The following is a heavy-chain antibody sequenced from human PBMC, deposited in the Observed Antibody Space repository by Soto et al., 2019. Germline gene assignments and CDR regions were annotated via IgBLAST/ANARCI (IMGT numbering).Heavy chain of an antibody. CDR3: AKGGGLLGYFQY. D-gene: IGHD3-3*02. V-gene: IGHV3-23*01. CDR2: IGVRGNSA. J-gene: IGHJ1*01. Sequence: PGGSLRLSCAASGFIFTNYAMNWVRQAPGKGLEWVSVIGVRGNSAYYADSVKGRFTISRDNSKKTLYLHMNSLRAEDTAVYYCAKGGGLLGYFQYWGQGTRVTVSS. CDR1: GFIFTNYA.